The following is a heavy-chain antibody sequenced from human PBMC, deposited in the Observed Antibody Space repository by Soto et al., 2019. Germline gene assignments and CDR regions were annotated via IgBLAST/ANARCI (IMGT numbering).Heavy chain of an antibody. CDR1: GFTFSSYA. J-gene: IGHJ1*01. D-gene: IGHD3-9*01. CDR2: ISGSGGST. V-gene: IGHV3-23*01. CDR3: AKAPNILTGYYSEYFQH. Sequence: EVQLLESGGGLVQPGGSLRLSCAASGFTFSSYAMSWVRQAPGKGLEWVSAISGSGGSTYYADSVKGRFTISRDNSKNTLYLQMNSLRAEDTAVYYCAKAPNILTGYYSEYFQHWGQGTLVTVSS.